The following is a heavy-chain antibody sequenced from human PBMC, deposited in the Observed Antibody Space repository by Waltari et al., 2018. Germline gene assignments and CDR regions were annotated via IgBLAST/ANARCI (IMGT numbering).Heavy chain of an antibody. D-gene: IGHD2-15*01. CDR3: ARDSRRGVVVRVF. Sequence: QVQLVESGGGVVQPGTSLRLSSTTSGFAFTLYTMQWVRQAPGKGLEWVALISYDGNSKYYADSVKGRFTISRDDSKNTLFLQMDSLSSDDTAIYFCARDSRRGVVVRVFWGQGTLVAVSS. CDR1: GFAFTLYT. CDR2: ISYDGNSK. V-gene: IGHV3-30-3*01. J-gene: IGHJ1*01.